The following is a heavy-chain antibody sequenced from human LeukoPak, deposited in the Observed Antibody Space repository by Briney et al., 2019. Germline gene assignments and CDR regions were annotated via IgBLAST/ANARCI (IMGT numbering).Heavy chain of an antibody. CDR1: GFTFSSYG. V-gene: IGHV3-33*01. CDR2: IWYDGSNK. J-gene: IGHJ3*02. CDR3: ASGTRYFDWLSKDAFDI. D-gene: IGHD3-9*01. Sequence: PGGSLRLSCAASGFTFSSYGMHWVRQAPGKGLEWVAVIWYDGSNKYYADSVKGRFTISRDNSKNTLYLQMNSLRAEDTAVYYCASGTRYFDWLSKDAFDIWGQGTMVTVSS.